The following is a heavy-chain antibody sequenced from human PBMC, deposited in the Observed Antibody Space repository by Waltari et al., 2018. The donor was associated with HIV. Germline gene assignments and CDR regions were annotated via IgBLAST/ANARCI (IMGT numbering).Heavy chain of an antibody. V-gene: IGHV4-34*01. Sequence: QVQLQQWGAGLLKPSETLSLTCAAYGGSFSGFYWTWFRQPPGKGLEWIGEINHSGSTNYNPSLKSRVTISVDTSKNQFSLKLSSVTAADTAVYYCARHGNYGDYVFDPWGQGTLVTVSS. CDR2: INHSGST. CDR1: GGSFSGFY. J-gene: IGHJ5*02. D-gene: IGHD4-17*01. CDR3: ARHGNYGDYVFDP.